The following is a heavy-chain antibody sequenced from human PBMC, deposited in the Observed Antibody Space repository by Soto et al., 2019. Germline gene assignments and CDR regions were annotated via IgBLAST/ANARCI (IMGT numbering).Heavy chain of an antibody. V-gene: IGHV1-18*01. Sequence: HLVQSEAEVKKPGASVKVSCKASGYSFTSRGINWVRQAPGQGLEWMGWISTYDGNTKYAQKLQGRVTMTTDTSTSTAYMELRSLTSNDTAVYYCARAFSFYFGMDVWGQGTTVTVS. CDR3: ARAFSFYFGMDV. CDR2: ISTYDGNT. J-gene: IGHJ6*02. D-gene: IGHD3-16*01. CDR1: GYSFTSRG.